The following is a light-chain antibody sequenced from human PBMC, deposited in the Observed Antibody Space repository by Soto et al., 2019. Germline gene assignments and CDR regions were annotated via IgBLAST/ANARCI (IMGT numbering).Light chain of an antibody. CDR2: WAS. CDR3: QQYYSTPPYT. J-gene: IGKJ2*01. Sequence: DIVMTQSPDSLAVSLGERATINCTSSQSVLYSSNNKNYLAWYQQKPGQPPKLLIYWASTRESGVPDRFSGSGSGTDFTLTISSLQAEAVAVYYCQQYYSTPPYTFGQGTKLEIK. CDR1: QSVLYSSNNKNY. V-gene: IGKV4-1*01.